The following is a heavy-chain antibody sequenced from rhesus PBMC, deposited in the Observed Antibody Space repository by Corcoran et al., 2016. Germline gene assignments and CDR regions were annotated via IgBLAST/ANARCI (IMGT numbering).Heavy chain of an antibody. J-gene: IGHJ1*01. Sequence: QVQLQESGPGVVKPSETLSLTCVVSGGTITSGYHYWSWIRQPPGKGLEWIGGIYGNGGNNNYNPARKSRVTSSKDPSKNQFSLELNSVTATDTAVYNCARGNFYFELWGRGALVTVSS. CDR3: ARGNFYFEL. CDR2: IYGNGGNN. CDR1: GGTITSGYHY. V-gene: IGHV4S12*01. D-gene: IGHD3-3*01.